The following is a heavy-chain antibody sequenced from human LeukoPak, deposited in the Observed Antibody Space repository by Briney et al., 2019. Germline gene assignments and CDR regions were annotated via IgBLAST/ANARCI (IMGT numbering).Heavy chain of an antibody. CDR1: GFTFSSYS. D-gene: IGHD6-13*01. V-gene: IGHV3-21*01. CDR3: GRGLGSSWYSPDY. Sequence: GGSLRLSCAASGFTFSSYSMNWVRQAPGKGLEWVSSITGSSSYIYYADLVKGRFTISRDNAKNSLYLQINSLRAEDAAVYYCGRGLGSSWYSPDYWGQGTLVAVSS. J-gene: IGHJ4*02. CDR2: ITGSSSYI.